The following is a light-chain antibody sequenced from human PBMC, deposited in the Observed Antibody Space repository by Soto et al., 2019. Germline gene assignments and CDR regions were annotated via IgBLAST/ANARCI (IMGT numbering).Light chain of an antibody. CDR2: WAS. J-gene: IGKJ4*01. V-gene: IGKV4-1*01. CDR3: QQYYSLPLT. Sequence: DIVMTQSPESLAVSLGERATINCKSSQSVFYSSNNKTNLTWYQQKPGQLPKLLFYWASTRESGVPDRFSGSGSETDFTLTISSLQAEDVAVYYCQQYYSLPLTFGGGTKVEIK. CDR1: QSVFYSSNNKTN.